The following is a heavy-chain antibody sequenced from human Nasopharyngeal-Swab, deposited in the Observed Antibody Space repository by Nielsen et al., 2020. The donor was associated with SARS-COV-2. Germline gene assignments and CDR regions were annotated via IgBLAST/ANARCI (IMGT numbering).Heavy chain of an antibody. D-gene: IGHD6-13*01. CDR3: TTDLAAAGDYYYYYYMDV. V-gene: IGHV3-15*01. CDR2: IKSKTDGGTT. J-gene: IGHJ6*03. CDR1: GFTFSNAW. Sequence: GGSLRLSCAASGFTFSNAWMSWVRQAPGKGLEWVGRIKSKTDGGTTDYAAPVKGRFTISRDDSKNTLYLQMNSLKTEDTAEYYCTTDLAAAGDYYYYYYMDVWGKGTTVTVSS.